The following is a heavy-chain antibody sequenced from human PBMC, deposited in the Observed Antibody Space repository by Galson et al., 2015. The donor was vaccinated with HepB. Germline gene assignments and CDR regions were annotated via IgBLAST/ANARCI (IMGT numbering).Heavy chain of an antibody. D-gene: IGHD1-26*01. CDR1: GYTFTSYD. J-gene: IGHJ6*03. CDR2: MNPNSGNT. Sequence: SVKVSCKASGYTFTSYDINWVRQATGQGLEWMGWMNPNSGNTGYAQKFQGRVTMTRDTSISTAYMELSSLRSEDTAVYFCARGLRGYLLHYYFFMDVWGKGTTVTVSS. CDR3: ARGLRGYLLHYYFFMDV. V-gene: IGHV1-8*01.